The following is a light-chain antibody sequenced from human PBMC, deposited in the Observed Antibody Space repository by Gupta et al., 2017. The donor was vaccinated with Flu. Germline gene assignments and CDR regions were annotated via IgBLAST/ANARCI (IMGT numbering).Light chain of an antibody. V-gene: IGKV3-20*01. J-gene: IGKJ1*01. CDR2: GAS. CDR1: QSLSANF. CDR3: QRHGGSPMWT. Sequence: EIVLTQSPGTLSLSPGERATLSCRASQSLSANFLAWYQQKPGQAPRLLIYGASSRATGIPDRFSGSGSGTDFTLTISRLEPEDFAVYYCQRHGGSPMWTFGQGTKVEIK.